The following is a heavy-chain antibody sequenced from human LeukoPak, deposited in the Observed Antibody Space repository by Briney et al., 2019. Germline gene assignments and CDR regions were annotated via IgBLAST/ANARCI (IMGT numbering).Heavy chain of an antibody. J-gene: IGHJ4*02. CDR2: ISYDGSNK. V-gene: IGHV3-30*18. Sequence: PGGSLRLSCVASGFTFSTYGMHWVRQAPGKGLEWVAVISYDGSNKYYADSVKGRFTISRDNSKNTRYLQMNSLRAEDTAVYYCAKETGSGSYYEYYFDYWGQGTLVTVSS. CDR3: AKETGSGSYYEYYFDY. D-gene: IGHD3-10*01. CDR1: GFTFSTYG.